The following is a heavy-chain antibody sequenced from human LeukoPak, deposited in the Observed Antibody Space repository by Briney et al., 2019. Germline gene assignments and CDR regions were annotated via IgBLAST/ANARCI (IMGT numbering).Heavy chain of an antibody. Sequence: PSETLSLTCSVSGGSNGRYYWRWIRQPAGKGLEWIGRIYTSGSTNYNPSLKSRVTISVDKSKNQFSLKLSSVTAADTAVYYWPRTYDFWSVVVPCCQGTLVTVSS. D-gene: IGHD3-3*01. CDR3: PRTYDFWSVVVP. CDR2: IYTSGST. J-gene: IGHJ5*02. V-gene: IGHV4-4*07. CDR1: GGSNGRYY.